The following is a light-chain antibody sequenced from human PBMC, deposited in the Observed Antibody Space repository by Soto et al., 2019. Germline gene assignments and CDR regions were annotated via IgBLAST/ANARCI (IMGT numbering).Light chain of an antibody. J-gene: IGLJ2*01. CDR3: AAWDDSLNGSLV. V-gene: IGLV1-44*01. Sequence: QSVLTQAPSVSGTPGQRVTISCSGSRSNIGSNTFNWYQQLPGTAPKLLIFNINQRPSGVPDRFSGSKSGTSASLAISGLQSEDEADYYCAAWDDSLNGSLVFGGGTKVTVL. CDR1: RSNIGSNT. CDR2: NIN.